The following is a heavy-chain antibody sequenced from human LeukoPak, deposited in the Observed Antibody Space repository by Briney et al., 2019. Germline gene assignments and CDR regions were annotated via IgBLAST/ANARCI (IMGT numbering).Heavy chain of an antibody. V-gene: IGHV3-33*01. D-gene: IGHD3-10*01. CDR1: GFTFSSYG. Sequence: GGSLRLSCAASGFTFSSYGMHWVRQAPGKGLEWVAVIWYDGGNKYYADSVKGRFTISRDNSKNTLYLQMNSLRAEDTAVYYCARDSESYGSGSSSFDYWGQGTLVTVSS. CDR3: ARDSESYGSGSSSFDY. CDR2: IWYDGGNK. J-gene: IGHJ4*02.